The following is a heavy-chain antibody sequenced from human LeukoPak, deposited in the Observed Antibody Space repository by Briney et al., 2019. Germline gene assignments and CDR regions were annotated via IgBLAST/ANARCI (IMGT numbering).Heavy chain of an antibody. Sequence: ASVKVSCKASGYTFTGYYMHWVRQAPGQGLEWMGWINPNSGGTNYAQKFQCRVTMTRDTSISTAYMELSRLRSDDTAVYYCARDLGRYYDFWSGYYTAFDYWGQGTLVTVSS. V-gene: IGHV1-2*02. CDR1: GYTFTGYY. D-gene: IGHD3-3*01. CDR2: INPNSGGT. J-gene: IGHJ4*02. CDR3: ARDLGRYYDFWSGYYTAFDY.